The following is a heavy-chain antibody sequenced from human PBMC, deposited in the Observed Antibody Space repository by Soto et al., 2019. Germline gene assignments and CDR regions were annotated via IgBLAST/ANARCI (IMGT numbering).Heavy chain of an antibody. Sequence: QITLKASGPTLVKPTQTLTLTCTFSGFSLSTSGLGVGWIRQPPGTALGWLALIYWDDDKRYSLSLKSRLTITKDTSKNQVVLTMTIMDPVDTATYYCARSYGDYGYFDYCGQGTLVTVSS. J-gene: IGHJ4*02. CDR2: IYWDDDK. V-gene: IGHV2-5*02. CDR1: GFSLSTSGLG. CDR3: ARSYGDYGYFDY. D-gene: IGHD4-17*01.